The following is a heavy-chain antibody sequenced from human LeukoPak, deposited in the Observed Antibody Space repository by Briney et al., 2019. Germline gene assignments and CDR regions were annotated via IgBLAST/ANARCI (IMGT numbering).Heavy chain of an antibody. CDR2: ISGGGGST. CDR3: AKRPIFGELLYYFDY. D-gene: IGHD3-10*01. Sequence: GESLKISCAASGFTFSSYAMSWVRQAPGKGLEWASTISGGGGSTYYADCVKWRFTISRDNSKNTLYLQMNRVRAEDMAIYYCAKRPIFGELLYYFDYWGQGTLVTVSS. CDR1: GFTFSSYA. V-gene: IGHV3-23*01. J-gene: IGHJ4*02.